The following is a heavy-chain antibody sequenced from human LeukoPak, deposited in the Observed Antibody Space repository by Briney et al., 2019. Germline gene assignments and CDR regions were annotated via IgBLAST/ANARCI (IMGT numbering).Heavy chain of an antibody. D-gene: IGHD1-26*01. CDR3: AREADSGTYARYGMDV. CDR1: GVSMTSGGYH. CDR2: IYYTGST. V-gene: IGHV4-31*03. Sequence: SETLSLTCTVSGVSMTSGGYHWTWIRQQPEKGLEWIGYIYYTGSTYYNLSLKSRVSISVDTSKNQFSLKVNYVTGADTAVYYCAREADSGTYARYGMDVWGQGTTVTVSS. J-gene: IGHJ6*02.